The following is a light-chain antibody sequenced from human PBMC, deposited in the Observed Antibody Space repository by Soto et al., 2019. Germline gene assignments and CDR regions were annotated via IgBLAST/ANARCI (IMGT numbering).Light chain of an antibody. CDR1: SSDVGYSDY. CDR3: SSYTSSSTLL. V-gene: IGLV2-14*01. J-gene: IGLJ2*01. Sequence: QSALTQPASVSGSPGQSITISCAGTSSDVGYSDYVSWYQQHPGKAPKLMIYDVTYRPSGVSNRFSGSKSGNTASLTISGLQAEDETDYYCSSYTSSSTLLFGGGTKVTVL. CDR2: DVT.